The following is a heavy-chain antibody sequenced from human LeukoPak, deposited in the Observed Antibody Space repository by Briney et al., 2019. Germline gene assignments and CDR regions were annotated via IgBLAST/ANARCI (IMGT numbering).Heavy chain of an antibody. J-gene: IGHJ6*03. CDR1: GTSMSNYW. CDR2: IYYTGNT. D-gene: IGHD3-22*01. CDR3: ARRPYYYATSYPAYYYYMAV. V-gene: IGHV4-59*08. Sequence: TSETLSLICNVSGTSMSNYWWSWIRQPPGTGLEWIGNIYYTGNTHYNPSLKSRVSISVDTSKSQFSLTLRSVSAADTAVYYCARRPYYYATSYPAYYYYMAVWGKGTPVTVSS.